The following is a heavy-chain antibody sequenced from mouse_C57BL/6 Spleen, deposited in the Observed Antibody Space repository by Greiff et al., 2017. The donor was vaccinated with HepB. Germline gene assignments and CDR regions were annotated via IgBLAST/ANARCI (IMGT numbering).Heavy chain of an antibody. CDR3: TTFYYGSSYGDY. V-gene: IGHV14-4*01. Sequence: VHVKQSGAELVRPGASVKLSCTASGFNIKDDYMHWVKQRPEQGLEWIGWIDPENGDTEYASKFQGKATITADTSSNTAYLQLSSLTSEDTAVYYCTTFYYGSSYGDYWGQGTTLTVSS. CDR2: IDPENGDT. D-gene: IGHD1-1*01. J-gene: IGHJ2*01. CDR1: GFNIKDDY.